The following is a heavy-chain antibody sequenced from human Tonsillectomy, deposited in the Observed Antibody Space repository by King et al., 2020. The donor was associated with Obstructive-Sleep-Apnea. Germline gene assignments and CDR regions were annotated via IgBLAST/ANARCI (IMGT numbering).Heavy chain of an antibody. V-gene: IGHV4-59*01. Sequence: LQLQESGPGLVKPSETLSLTCTVSGGSISSYYWSWIRQPPGKGLEWLGYIYYSGSTNYNPSLKSRVTISVDTSKNQFSLKLSSVTAADTAVYYCASQHYDILTGYSPGAFDIWGQGTMVTVSS. D-gene: IGHD3-9*01. CDR2: IYYSGST. J-gene: IGHJ3*02. CDR1: GGSISSYY. CDR3: ASQHYDILTGYSPGAFDI.